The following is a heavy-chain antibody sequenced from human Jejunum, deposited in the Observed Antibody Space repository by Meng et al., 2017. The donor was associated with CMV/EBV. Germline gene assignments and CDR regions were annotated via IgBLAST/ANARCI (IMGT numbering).Heavy chain of an antibody. D-gene: IGHD2-21*02. CDR2: ISTYNGNT. CDR3: ARGVVTMTRYYFDY. Sequence: DYTFTSYGISWVRQAPGQGLEWMGWISTYNGNTHYAQKLQGRATMTTDTSTSTAYMEVRSLKSDDTAVYYCARGVVTMTRYYFDYWGQGTRGTVSS. J-gene: IGHJ4*02. CDR1: DYTFTSYG. V-gene: IGHV1-18*01.